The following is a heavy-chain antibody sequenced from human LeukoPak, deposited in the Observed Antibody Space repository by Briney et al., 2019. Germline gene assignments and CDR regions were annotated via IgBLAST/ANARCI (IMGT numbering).Heavy chain of an antibody. CDR3: ARVIITTGGAGAFDI. CDR2: ISPNSGGT. D-gene: IGHD3-10*01. J-gene: IGHJ3*02. Sequence: ASVKVSCKASGYIFTGYYIHWVRQAPGQGLEWMGWISPNSGGTNYAQKFQGRVTMTRDTSMSTAYMDVRSLGSDDTAIYYCARVIITTGGAGAFDIWGQGTMVTVSS. CDR1: GYIFTGYY. V-gene: IGHV1-2*02.